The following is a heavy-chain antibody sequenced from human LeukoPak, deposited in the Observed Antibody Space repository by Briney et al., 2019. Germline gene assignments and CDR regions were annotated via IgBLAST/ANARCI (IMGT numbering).Heavy chain of an antibody. CDR2: INHSGST. CDR1: GGSFSGYY. D-gene: IGHD3-10*01. CDR3: ARESTYGSGSYHLDY. Sequence: SETLSLTCAVYGGSFSGYYWSWIRQPPGKGLEWIGEINHSGSTNYNPSLKSRVTISVDTSKNQLSLKLSSVTAADTAVYYCARESTYGSGSYHLDYWGQGTLVTVSS. V-gene: IGHV4-34*01. J-gene: IGHJ4*02.